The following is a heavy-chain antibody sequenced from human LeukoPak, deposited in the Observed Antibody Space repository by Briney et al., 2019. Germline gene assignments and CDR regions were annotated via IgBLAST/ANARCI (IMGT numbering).Heavy chain of an antibody. CDR3: ARADSSGYSLDENFDY. CDR1: GGTLSSYD. CDR2: IIPMFGIV. D-gene: IGHD3-22*01. J-gene: IGHJ4*02. Sequence: GSSVKVSCKASGGTLSSYDMNWVRQAPGQGLEWIGRIIPMFGIVNYAQNFQGRVTITADKSTNTAYMELSSLRSEDTAFYYCARADSSGYSLDENFDYWGQGTLVTVSS. V-gene: IGHV1-69*04.